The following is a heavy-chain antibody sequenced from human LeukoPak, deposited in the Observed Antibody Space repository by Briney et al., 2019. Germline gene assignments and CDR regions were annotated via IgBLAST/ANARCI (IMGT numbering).Heavy chain of an antibody. V-gene: IGHV1-18*01. D-gene: IGHD3-9*01. CDR2: ISAYNGNT. Sequence: ASVKVSCKASGGTFSSYAISWVRQAPGQGLEWMGWISAYNGNTNYAQKLQGRVTMTTDTSTSTAYMELRSLRSDDTAVYYCARSPHGGYFDWLSDWFDPWGQGTLVTVSS. CDR1: GGTFSSYA. CDR3: ARSPHGGYFDWLSDWFDP. J-gene: IGHJ5*02.